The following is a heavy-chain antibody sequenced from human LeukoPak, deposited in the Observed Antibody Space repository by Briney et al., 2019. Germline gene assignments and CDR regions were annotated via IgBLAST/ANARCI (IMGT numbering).Heavy chain of an antibody. V-gene: IGHV4-59*01. J-gene: IGHJ4*02. CDR1: GGSISSYY. Sequence: ETLSLTCTVSGGSISSYYWSWIRQPPGKGLEWIGYISYSGTTNYNPSLESRVTISLDTSKNQFSLKLSSVTAADTAVYYCARDNIDSSTISYYFDYWGQGTLVTVSS. D-gene: IGHD2-2*01. CDR3: ARDNIDSSTISYYFDY. CDR2: ISYSGTT.